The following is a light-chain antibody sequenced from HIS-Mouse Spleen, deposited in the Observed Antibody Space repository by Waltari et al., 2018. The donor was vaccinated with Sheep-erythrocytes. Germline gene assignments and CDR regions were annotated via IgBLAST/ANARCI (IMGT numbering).Light chain of an antibody. CDR3: CSYAGSSTWV. J-gene: IGLJ3*02. CDR1: SSDVGCYNL. V-gene: IGLV2-23*01. Sequence: QSALTQPPSVSGSPGQPITIPCTGPSSDVGCYNLGSWYQQHPGKAPKLMIYEGSKRPSGVSNRFSGSKSGNTASLTISGLQAEDEADYYCCSYAGSSTWVFGGGTKLTVL. CDR2: EGS.